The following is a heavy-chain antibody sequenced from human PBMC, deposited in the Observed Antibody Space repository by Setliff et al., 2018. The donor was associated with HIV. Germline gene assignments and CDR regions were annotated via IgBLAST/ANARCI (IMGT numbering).Heavy chain of an antibody. CDR3: ARAPFYYGSGSYQTFDY. Sequence: PSQTLSLTCTVSGGSISSSSYYWGWIRQPPGKGLEWIGYIYYTGSTYYNPSLKSRVTISVDTSKNQFSLRLSSVTAADTAVYYCARAPFYYGSGSYQTFDYWGQGTLVTVSS. D-gene: IGHD3-10*01. CDR1: GGSISSSSYY. CDR2: IYYTGST. V-gene: IGHV4-31*03. J-gene: IGHJ4*02.